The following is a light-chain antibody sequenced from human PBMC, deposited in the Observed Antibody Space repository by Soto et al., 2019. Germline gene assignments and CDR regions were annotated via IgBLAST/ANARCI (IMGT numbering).Light chain of an antibody. V-gene: IGLV4-69*01. CDR1: SGHSNYA. CDR2: LNSDGSH. Sequence: QPVLTQSPSASASLGASVKLTCTLSSGHSNYAIAWHQQQSEKGPRYLMKLNSDGSHSKGDRIPDRFSGSSSGAERYLTISSRQSEDEADYYCQTWGSGIVVFGGGTKLTVL. CDR3: QTWGSGIVV. J-gene: IGLJ2*01.